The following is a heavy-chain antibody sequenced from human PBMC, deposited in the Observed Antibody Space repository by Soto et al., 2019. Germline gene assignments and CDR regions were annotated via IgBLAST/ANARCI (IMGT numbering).Heavy chain of an antibody. CDR3: ATRVDGSHWLAY. J-gene: IGHJ4*02. CDR2: IYPSGTT. V-gene: IGHV4-4*02. D-gene: IGHD5-12*01. Sequence: SETLSLTCTVSGGSISSHYWWTWVRQPPGTGLEWIGEIYPSGTTNYNPSLKSRVTISVDRSKNQFSLRLQSLTAADTAAYFCATRVDGSHWLAYWGQGALVTVS. CDR1: GGSISSHYW.